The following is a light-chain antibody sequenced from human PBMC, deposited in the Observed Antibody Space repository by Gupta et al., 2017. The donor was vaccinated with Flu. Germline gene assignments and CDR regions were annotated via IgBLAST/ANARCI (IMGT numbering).Light chain of an antibody. Sequence: PSSLSASVGDIVTITCQASQEINKYSHCYQQNAVKAPKLLLYDASKAETGVPSRFSGSGSGTDFSFTISSLQPEDTANYYCQQDDNHPITFGRGTKVEIK. CDR2: DAS. V-gene: IGKV1-33*01. J-gene: IGKJ4*01. CDR3: QQDDNHPIT. CDR1: QEINKY.